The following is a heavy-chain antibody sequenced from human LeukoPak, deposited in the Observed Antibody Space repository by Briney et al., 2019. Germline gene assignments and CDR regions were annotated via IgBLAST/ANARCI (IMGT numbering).Heavy chain of an antibody. J-gene: IGHJ4*02. Sequence: SETLSLTCTVSGGSISSYYWSWIRQPPGKGLEWIGYIYYSGSTYYNPSLKSRVTISVDTSKNQFSQKLSSVTAADTAVYYCARAPENNFDYWGQGTLVTVSS. D-gene: IGHD2/OR15-2a*01. CDR2: IYYSGST. CDR3: ARAPENNFDY. V-gene: IGHV4-59*08. CDR1: GGSISSYY.